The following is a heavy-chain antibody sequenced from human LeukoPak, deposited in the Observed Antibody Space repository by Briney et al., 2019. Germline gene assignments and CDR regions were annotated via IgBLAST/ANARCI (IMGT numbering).Heavy chain of an antibody. D-gene: IGHD6-6*01. J-gene: IGHJ4*02. Sequence: SETLSLTCTVSGGSISSYYWSWIRQPPGKGLEWIGYIYYSGSTNYNPSLKSRVTISVDTSRNQFSLKLSSVTAADTAVYYCARVPYSSSCFDYWGQGTLVAVSS. V-gene: IGHV4-59*01. CDR2: IYYSGST. CDR1: GGSISSYY. CDR3: ARVPYSSSCFDY.